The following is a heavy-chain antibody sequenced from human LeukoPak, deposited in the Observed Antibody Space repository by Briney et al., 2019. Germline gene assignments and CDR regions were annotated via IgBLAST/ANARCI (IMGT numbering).Heavy chain of an antibody. D-gene: IGHD3-16*02. CDR2: INHSGST. Sequence: SETLSLTCAVYGGSFSGYYWSWIRQPPGKGLEWIGEINHSGSTNYNPSLKSRVTISVDTSKNQFSLKLSSVTAADTAVYYCARGLRRSWGSYRRYYFDYWGQGTLVTVSS. V-gene: IGHV4-34*01. CDR3: ARGLRRSWGSYRRYYFDY. CDR1: GGSFSGYY. J-gene: IGHJ4*02.